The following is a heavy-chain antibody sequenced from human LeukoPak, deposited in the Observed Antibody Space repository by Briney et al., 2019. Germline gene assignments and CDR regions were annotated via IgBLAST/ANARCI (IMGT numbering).Heavy chain of an antibody. V-gene: IGHV4-59*01. CDR2: IYYSGST. CDR3: ARGYRGFDY. CDR1: GGSISSYY. D-gene: IGHD5-12*01. J-gene: IGHJ4*02. Sequence: SETLSLTCTVSGGSISSYYWSWIRQPPGKGLEWIGYIYYSGSTNYNPSLKSRVTISVDTSKNQFSLKLSSVTVADTAVYYCARGYRGFDYWGQGTLVTVSS.